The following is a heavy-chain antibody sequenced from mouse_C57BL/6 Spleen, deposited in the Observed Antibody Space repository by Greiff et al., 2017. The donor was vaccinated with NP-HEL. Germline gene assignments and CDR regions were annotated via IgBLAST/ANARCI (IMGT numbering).Heavy chain of an antibody. CDR3: ARRGYYGTRVHFDV. J-gene: IGHJ1*03. Sequence: QVQLQQPGAELVMPGASVKLSCKASGYTFTSYWMHWVKQRPGQGLEWIGEIDPSDSYTNYNQKFKGKSTLTVDKSSSTAYLQLSSLTSEDSAVYYCARRGYYGTRVHFDVWGTGTTVTVSS. CDR1: GYTFTSYW. D-gene: IGHD1-1*01. V-gene: IGHV1-69*01. CDR2: IDPSDSYT.